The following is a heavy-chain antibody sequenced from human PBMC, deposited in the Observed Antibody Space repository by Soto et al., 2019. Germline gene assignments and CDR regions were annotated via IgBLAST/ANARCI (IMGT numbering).Heavy chain of an antibody. Sequence: QEQLVESGGGVVQPGRSLRLSCAASGFTFSSYVVHWVRQDPGKGLAWVAVISADGNTKYYADSVKGRFTISRDNSENMVYLQMNSLITDDTVVYFCVRAIRDADERWGQGTLVTVSS. CDR2: ISADGNTK. D-gene: IGHD3-10*01. V-gene: IGHV3-30-3*01. J-gene: IGHJ4*02. CDR3: VRAIRDADER. CDR1: GFTFSSYV.